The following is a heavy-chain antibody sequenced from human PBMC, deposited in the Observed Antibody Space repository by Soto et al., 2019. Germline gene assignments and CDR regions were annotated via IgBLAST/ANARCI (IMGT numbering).Heavy chain of an antibody. J-gene: IGHJ4*02. V-gene: IGHV1-46*01. D-gene: IGHD6-19*01. CDR3: AKVTHRGPIAVAGPLGS. Sequence: QVHLVQSGAEVKKPGASVNVSCQASGSITNHHMHWVRQPPGQGREWMGIFNPSGLSTTYAQKFQGRVTITRDTSTSTVYMELSSLTSEDTAVYFCAKVTHRGPIAVAGPLGSWGQGTLVIVSS. CDR1: GSITNHH. CDR2: FNPSGLST.